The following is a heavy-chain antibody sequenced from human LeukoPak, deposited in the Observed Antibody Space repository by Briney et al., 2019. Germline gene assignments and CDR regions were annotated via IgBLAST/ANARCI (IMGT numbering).Heavy chain of an antibody. Sequence: SETLSLTCTVPGGSISSYYWSWIRQPPGKGLEWIGYIYTSGSTNYNPSLKSRVTISVDTSKNQFSLKLSSVTAADTALYYCARQRRYSSSWYVGNWFDPWGQGTLVTVSS. CDR2: IYTSGST. CDR3: ARQRRYSSSWYVGNWFDP. D-gene: IGHD6-13*01. V-gene: IGHV4-4*09. J-gene: IGHJ5*02. CDR1: GGSISSYY.